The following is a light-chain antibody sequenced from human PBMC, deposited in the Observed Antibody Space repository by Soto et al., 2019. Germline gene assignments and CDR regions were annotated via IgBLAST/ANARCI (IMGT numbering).Light chain of an antibody. CDR2: EVS. CDR3: CSYAGGSTYI. V-gene: IGLV2-23*02. Sequence: QSVLTQPASVSGSPGRSITISCTGTSSDVGSYNLVSWYQQHPGKAPKLMIYEVSKRPSGVSNRFSGSKSGNTASLTISGLQAEDEADYYCCSYAGGSTYIFGTGTKVTVL. CDR1: SSDVGSYNL. J-gene: IGLJ1*01.